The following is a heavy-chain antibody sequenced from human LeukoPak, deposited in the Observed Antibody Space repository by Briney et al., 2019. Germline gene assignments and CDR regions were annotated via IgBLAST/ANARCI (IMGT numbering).Heavy chain of an antibody. CDR2: IYGSVNT. V-gene: IGHV4-4*07. Sequence: PSETLSLTCTVSVGSIITYSWSWIRHPAGKGLEWIGRIYGSVNTHYNPSLKSRVSMSVDRSKNQFSLRLRSVTAADTDVYYCAKIDSSGSYWGQGTLVTVSS. D-gene: IGHD6-19*01. J-gene: IGHJ4*02. CDR1: VGSIITYS. CDR3: AKIDSSGSY.